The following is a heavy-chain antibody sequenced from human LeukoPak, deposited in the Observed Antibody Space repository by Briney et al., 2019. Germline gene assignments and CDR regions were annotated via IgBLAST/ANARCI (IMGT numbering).Heavy chain of an antibody. CDR1: GCSVVSNY. J-gene: IGHJ4*02. CDR2: IYTGGTT. CDR3: AREGRFQSFDY. V-gene: IGHV3-53*01. Sequence: GGSLRLSCAASGCSVVSNYMSWVRQAPGKGLEWVSVIYTGGTTHYAESVMGRFTISRDDSHNTVHLHMSGLRAEDTDVYYCAREGRFQSFDYWGQGTLVAVSS.